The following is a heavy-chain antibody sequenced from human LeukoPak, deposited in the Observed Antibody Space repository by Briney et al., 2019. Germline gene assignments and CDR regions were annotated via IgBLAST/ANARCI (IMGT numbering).Heavy chain of an antibody. CDR1: GDSISTYY. V-gene: IGHV4-59*01. Sequence: PSETLSLTCTVSGDSISTYYWNWIRQPPGKGLEWIGYIYYSGNTNYNPSLKSRVSISVDTSQNHSSLKLSSVTAADTAVYYCARGRYYYDSSGSFDPWGQGTLVTVSS. D-gene: IGHD3-22*01. CDR2: IYYSGNT. CDR3: ARGRYYYDSSGSFDP. J-gene: IGHJ5*02.